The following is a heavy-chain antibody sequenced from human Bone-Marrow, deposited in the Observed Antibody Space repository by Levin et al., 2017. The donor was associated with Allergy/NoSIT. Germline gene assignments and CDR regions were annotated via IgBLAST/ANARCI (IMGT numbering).Heavy chain of an antibody. J-gene: IGHJ4*02. V-gene: IGHV4-31*03. D-gene: IGHD5-12*01. Sequence: LRLSCTVSGGSISSGADYWSWVRQHPGKGLEWIGYIYYSGTTYYNPSLKSRVTISVDTSKNQFSLSLTSVTAADTAVYYCARVSASGYDFRGHFDYWGQGTLVTVSS. CDR2: IYYSGTT. CDR3: ARVSASGYDFRGHFDY. CDR1: GGSISSGADY.